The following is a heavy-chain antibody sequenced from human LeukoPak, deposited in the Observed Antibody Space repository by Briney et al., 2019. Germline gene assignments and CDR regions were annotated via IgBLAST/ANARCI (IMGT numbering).Heavy chain of an antibody. J-gene: IGHJ3*02. V-gene: IGHV3-74*01. CDR2: INSDGSST. CDR3: ATEMATILNSYGAFDI. CDR1: GFTFSSYW. D-gene: IGHD5-24*01. Sequence: PGGSLRLSCAASGFTFSSYWMHWVRQAPGKGLVWGLRINSDGSSTSYADSVKGRFTISRDNSKNTLYLQMNSLRAEDTAVYYCATEMATILNSYGAFDIWGQGTMVTVSS.